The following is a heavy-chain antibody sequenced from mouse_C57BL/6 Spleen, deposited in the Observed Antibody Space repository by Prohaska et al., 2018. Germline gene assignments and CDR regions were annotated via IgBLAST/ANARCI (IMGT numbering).Heavy chain of an antibody. CDR3: ARDYFDY. V-gene: IGHV1-19*01. J-gene: IGHJ2*01. Sequence: YMGKATLTVDKSSSTAYMELNSLTSEDSAVYYCARDYFDYWGQGTTLTVSS.